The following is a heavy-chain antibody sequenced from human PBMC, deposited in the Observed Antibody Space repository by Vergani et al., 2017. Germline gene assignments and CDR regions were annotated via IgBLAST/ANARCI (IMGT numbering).Heavy chain of an antibody. CDR3: AGSTRGPADAFDI. J-gene: IGHJ3*02. CDR2: INAGNGNT. Sequence: QVQLVQSGAEVKKPGASVKVSCKASGYTFTSYAMHWVRQAPGQRLEWMGWINAGNGNTKYSQKVQGRVTLTRDTSASTSYMELSSLGSEDTAVYYGAGSTRGPADAFDIWGQGTMVTVSS. CDR1: GYTFTSYA. V-gene: IGHV1-3*01. D-gene: IGHD3-10*01.